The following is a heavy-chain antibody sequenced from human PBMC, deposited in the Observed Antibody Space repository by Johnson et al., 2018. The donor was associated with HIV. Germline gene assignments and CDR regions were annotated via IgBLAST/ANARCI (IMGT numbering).Heavy chain of an antibody. CDR1: GFTFSSYG. CDR3: VRAQFLEWLFFDSFDI. CDR2: IWYDGSNK. D-gene: IGHD3-3*01. Sequence: QVQLVESGGGVVRPGGSLRLSCAASGFTFSSYGMHWVRQAPGKGLEWVAVIWYDGSNKYYADSVKGRFTISRDNSKNTLYLQMKSLRAEDTALYYCVRAQFLEWLFFDSFDIWGQGTMVTVAS. J-gene: IGHJ3*02. V-gene: IGHV3-33*08.